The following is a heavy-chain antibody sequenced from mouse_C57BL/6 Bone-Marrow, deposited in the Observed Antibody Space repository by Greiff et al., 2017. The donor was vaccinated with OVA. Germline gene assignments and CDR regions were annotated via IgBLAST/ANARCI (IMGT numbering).Heavy chain of an antibody. J-gene: IGHJ1*03. CDR2: IDPSDSYT. D-gene: IGHD1-1*01. Sequence: QVQLQQSGAELVKPGASVKLSCKASGYTFTSYWMQWVKQRPGQGLEWIGEIDPSDSYTNYNQKFKGKATVTVDTSSSTAYMQLSSLTSEDSAVYYCARGTTVVATGYFDVWGTGTTVTVAS. CDR3: ARGTTVVATGYFDV. V-gene: IGHV1-50*01. CDR1: GYTFTSYW.